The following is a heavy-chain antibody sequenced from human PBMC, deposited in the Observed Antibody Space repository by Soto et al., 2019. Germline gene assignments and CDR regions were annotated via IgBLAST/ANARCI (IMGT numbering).Heavy chain of an antibody. D-gene: IGHD3-22*01. J-gene: IGHJ4*02. CDR3: ARDQLRPGILYSLGVLLPEYGL. CDR2: ISVSGNNA. CDR1: GFAFSTFA. Sequence: GPLRLSCAASGFAFSTFAMTWVRQAPGKGLEWVAAISVSGNNAYYADSVKGRFTISRDNSQNSVFLQMSSLRADDTAVYYCARDQLRPGILYSLGVLLPEYGLWGQGTLVTVSS. V-gene: IGHV3-23*01.